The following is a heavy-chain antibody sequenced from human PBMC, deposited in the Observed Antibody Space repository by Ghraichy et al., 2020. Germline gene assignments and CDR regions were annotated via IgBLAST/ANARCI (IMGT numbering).Heavy chain of an antibody. Sequence: GSLRLSCAVYGGSFSGYFWSWIRQPPGKGLEWIGDIDHTGSTNYNPSLRSRVSISLDRSKNQLSLKVTSVTAADTAVYFCARDNIALVTVSAASLFDSWGQGTLVTVSS. D-gene: IGHD2-2*01. CDR2: IDHTGST. J-gene: IGHJ4*02. V-gene: IGHV4-34*01. CDR1: GGSFSGYF. CDR3: ARDNIALVTVSAASLFDS.